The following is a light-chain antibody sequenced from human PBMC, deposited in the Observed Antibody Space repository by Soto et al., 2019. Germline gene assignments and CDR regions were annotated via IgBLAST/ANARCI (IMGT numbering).Light chain of an antibody. J-gene: IGLJ3*02. CDR1: SSNIGSGYD. Sequence: QSVLTRPPSVSGAPGQRVTISCTGSSSNIGSGYDGHWYQQLPGTAPKLLIYGNSNRPSGVPDRFSGSKSGTSASLAITGLQAEDEADYYCQSYDSSLSGSVFGEGTQLTVL. V-gene: IGLV1-40*01. CDR2: GNS. CDR3: QSYDSSLSGSV.